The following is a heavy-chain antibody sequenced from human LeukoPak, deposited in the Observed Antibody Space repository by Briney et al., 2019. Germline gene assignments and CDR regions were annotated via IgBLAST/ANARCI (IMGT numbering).Heavy chain of an antibody. D-gene: IGHD3-10*01. V-gene: IGHV3-15*05. CDR3: VTGSGGARLDY. J-gene: IGHJ4*02. Sequence: GGSLRPSCAASGFTFTNFWMSWVRQAPGKGLEWVARIRSKVDGETTNYPAPLKGRVTISRDDLKNTLYLQMNNLKIEDTAVYYCVTGSGGARLDYWGQGTLVTVSS. CDR1: GFTFTNFW. CDR2: IRSKVDGETT.